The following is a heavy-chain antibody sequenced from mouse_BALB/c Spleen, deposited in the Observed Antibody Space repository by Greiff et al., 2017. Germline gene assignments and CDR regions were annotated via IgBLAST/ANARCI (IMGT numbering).Heavy chain of an antibody. CDR3: ARRGDDYYWYFDV. CDR2: ILPGSGST. CDR1: GYTFSSYW. Sequence: VQGVESGAELMKPGASVKISCKATGYTFSSYWIEWVKQRPGHGLEWIGEILPGSGSTNYNEKFKGKATFTADTSSNTAYMQLSSLTSEDSAVYYCARRGDDYYWYFDVWGAGTTVTVSS. J-gene: IGHJ1*01. D-gene: IGHD2-4*01. V-gene: IGHV1-9*01.